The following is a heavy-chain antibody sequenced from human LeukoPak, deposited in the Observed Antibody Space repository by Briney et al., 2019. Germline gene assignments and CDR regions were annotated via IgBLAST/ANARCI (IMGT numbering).Heavy chain of an antibody. V-gene: IGHV3-48*01. CDR3: AKTYGSGSYFADI. CDR2: ISSSDTTI. D-gene: IGHD3-10*01. CDR1: RFTFSIYS. Sequence: PGGSLRLSCAASRFTFSIYSMNWVRQAPGKGLEWVSYISSSDTTIYYADSVKGRFTISRDNAKNSLYPQMNSLRAEDTAVYYCAKTYGSGSYFADIWGQGTMVTVSS. J-gene: IGHJ3*02.